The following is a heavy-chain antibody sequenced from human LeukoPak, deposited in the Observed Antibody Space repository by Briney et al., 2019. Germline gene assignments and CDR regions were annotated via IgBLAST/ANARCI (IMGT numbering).Heavy chain of an antibody. CDR3: ARGDPIYYDSSGYYYDYFDY. V-gene: IGHV1-2*06. Sequence: ASVKVSCKASGYTFTGYYMHWVRQAPGQGLEWMGRINPNSGGTNYAQKFQGRVTMTRDTSISTAYMELSRLRSDDTAVYYCARGDPIYYDSSGYYYDYFDYWGQGTLVTVSP. J-gene: IGHJ4*02. CDR2: INPNSGGT. D-gene: IGHD3-22*01. CDR1: GYTFTGYY.